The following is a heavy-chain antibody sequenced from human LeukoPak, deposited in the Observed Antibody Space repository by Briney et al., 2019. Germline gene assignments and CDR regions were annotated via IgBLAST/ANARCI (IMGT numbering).Heavy chain of an antibody. CDR3: AKTTDNYYYYYMDV. J-gene: IGHJ6*03. Sequence: GGSLRLSCAASGFTFSSYSMNWVRQAPGKGLEWVSSISTSSSYIYYADSVRGRFTVSRDNAKNSLYLQMNSLRAEDTAVYSCAKTTDNYYYYYMDVWGKGTTVTVSS. CDR1: GFTFSSYS. D-gene: IGHD4-17*01. V-gene: IGHV3-21*01. CDR2: ISTSSSYI.